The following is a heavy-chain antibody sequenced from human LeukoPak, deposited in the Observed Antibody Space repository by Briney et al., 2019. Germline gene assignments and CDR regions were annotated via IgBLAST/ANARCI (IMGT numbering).Heavy chain of an antibody. CDR2: ISSGDSTT. CDR3: ARDPEGCTSTSCYTRPWWHFDL. Sequence: GGSLRLSCAASGFIFSSYEMSWVRQAPGKGLEWVSYISSGDSTTHYADSVKGRFTISRDNAVDSLYPQMNSLRAEDTAVYFCARDPEGCTSTSCYTRPWWHFDLWGRGTLVTVSS. V-gene: IGHV3-48*03. D-gene: IGHD2-2*02. CDR1: GFIFSSYE. J-gene: IGHJ2*01.